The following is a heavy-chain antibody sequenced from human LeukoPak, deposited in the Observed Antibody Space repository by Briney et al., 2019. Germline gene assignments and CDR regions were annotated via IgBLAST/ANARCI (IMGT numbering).Heavy chain of an antibody. V-gene: IGHV4-34*01. CDR3: ARRGPIVVVITTRKPYFDY. Sequence: SETLSLTCTVSGYSISSGYYWSWIRQPPGKGLEWIGEINHSGSTNYNPSLKSRVTISVDTSKNQFSLKLSSVTAADTAVYYCARRGPIVVVITTRKPYFDYWGQGTLVTVSS. CDR2: INHSGST. J-gene: IGHJ4*02. CDR1: GYSISSGYY. D-gene: IGHD3-22*01.